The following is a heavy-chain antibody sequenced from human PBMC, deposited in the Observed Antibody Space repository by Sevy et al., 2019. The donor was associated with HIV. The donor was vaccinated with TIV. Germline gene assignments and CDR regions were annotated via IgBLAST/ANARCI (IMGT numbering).Heavy chain of an antibody. Sequence: GGSLRLSCAASGFTFSKYWMSWVRQAPGKGLEWVANIKPDGSDKYYVGSLKGRFTISRDNAKNSLYLQMNNLGAEDTAVYYCARVIDYGELGNWFYPWGQGTLVTVSS. D-gene: IGHD4-17*01. CDR1: GFTFSKYW. V-gene: IGHV3-7*01. CDR2: IKPDGSDK. J-gene: IGHJ5*02. CDR3: ARVIDYGELGNWFYP.